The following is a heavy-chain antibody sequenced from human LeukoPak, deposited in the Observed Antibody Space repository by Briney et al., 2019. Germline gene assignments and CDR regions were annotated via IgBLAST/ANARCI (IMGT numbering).Heavy chain of an antibody. CDR1: GFTFSSYG. CDR3: AKDIAYGGNRWGYFDY. CDR2: IRYDGSNK. V-gene: IGHV3-30*02. Sequence: PGGSLRLSCAASGFTFSSYGMHWVRQAPGKGLEWVAFIRYDGSNKYYADSVKGRFTISRDNSKNTLYLQMNSLRAEDTAVYYCAKDIAYGGNRWGYFDYWGQGTLVTVSS. D-gene: IGHD4-23*01. J-gene: IGHJ4*02.